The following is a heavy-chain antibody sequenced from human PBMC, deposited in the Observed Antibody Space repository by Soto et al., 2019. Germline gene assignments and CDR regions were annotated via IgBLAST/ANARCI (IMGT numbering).Heavy chain of an antibody. CDR1: GYTFTSYD. Sequence: ASVKVSCKASGYTFTSYDINWVRQATGQGLEWMGWMNPNSGNTGYAQKFQGRVTMTRNTSISTAYMELSSLRSEDTAVYYCASGTNYGSGSYYSLYYYYYMDVWGKGTTVTVSS. D-gene: IGHD3-10*01. CDR2: MNPNSGNT. V-gene: IGHV1-8*01. CDR3: ASGTNYGSGSYYSLYYYYYMDV. J-gene: IGHJ6*03.